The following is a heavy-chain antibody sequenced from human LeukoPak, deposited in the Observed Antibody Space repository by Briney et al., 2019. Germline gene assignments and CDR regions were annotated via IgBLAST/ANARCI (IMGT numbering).Heavy chain of an antibody. CDR2: IYYSGTT. CDR3: ARHWRDWLLFSGAFDI. J-gene: IGHJ3*02. Sequence: SETLSLTCPVSGGSISSGSYYWGWIRQPPGKGREWIGSIYYSGTTYYNPSLKSRVTISVDTSKNQFSLKLSSVTAADTAVYYCARHWRDWLLFSGAFDIWGQGTMVTVSS. V-gene: IGHV4-39*01. D-gene: IGHD3-9*01. CDR1: GGSISSGSYY.